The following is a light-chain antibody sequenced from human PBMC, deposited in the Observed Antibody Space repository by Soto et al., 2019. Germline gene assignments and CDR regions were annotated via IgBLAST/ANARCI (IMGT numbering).Light chain of an antibody. V-gene: IGKV1-9*01. J-gene: IGKJ5*01. CDR3: QHLDSYST. CDR1: QGISSY. CDR2: AAS. Sequence: DIKLTQSPSFLSASVGDRVTITCRASQGISSYLAWYQQKPGKATKLLIYAASTLQSGVPSRFSGSGSGTHFTNTNSSLQPEDFTTYYCQHLDSYSTFGQGTRLEIK.